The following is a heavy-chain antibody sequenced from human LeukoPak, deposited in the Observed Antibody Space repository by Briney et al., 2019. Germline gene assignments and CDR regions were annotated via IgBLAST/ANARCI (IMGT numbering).Heavy chain of an antibody. CDR3: ARDLGGIYFDY. V-gene: IGHV4-59*11. CDR2: IHLSGST. CDR1: DASISGHS. J-gene: IGHJ4*02. D-gene: IGHD1-26*01. Sequence: SETLSLTCTVSDASISGHSRSWMRQPPGQGLEWIGSIHLSGSTNYNPSLRSRVTISVDTTKHQLSLNLSSVTAADTAVYYCARDLGGIYFDYWGQGTLVTVSS.